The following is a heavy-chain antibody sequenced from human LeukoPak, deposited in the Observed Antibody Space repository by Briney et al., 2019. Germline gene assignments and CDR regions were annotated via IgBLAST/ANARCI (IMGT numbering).Heavy chain of an antibody. D-gene: IGHD3-22*01. CDR1: GGSISSYF. J-gene: IGHJ4*02. V-gene: IGHV4-4*07. Sequence: SETLSLTCTVSGGSISSYFWSWIRQPARKGLEWIGRIYTSGSTNYNPSLKSRVTMSVDTSKNQFSLKLSSVTAADTAVYYCARGSSGYSHVDYWGQGTLVTVSS. CDR3: ARGSSGYSHVDY. CDR2: IYTSGST.